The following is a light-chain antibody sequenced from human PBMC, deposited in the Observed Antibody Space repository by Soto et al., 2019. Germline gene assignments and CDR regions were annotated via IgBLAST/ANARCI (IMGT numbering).Light chain of an antibody. J-gene: IGKJ1*01. V-gene: IGKV2-28*01. CDR3: MQALQTPWT. CDR1: QSLLHSNGYNY. Sequence: EIVVTPSHLSLPVTPGEPASVSRRSVQSLLHSNGYNYLDWYLRKPGQSPQLLIYLGSNRASGVPDRFSGSGSGTDFTLKISRVEAEDVGVYYCMQALQTPWTFGQGTKVAI. CDR2: LGS.